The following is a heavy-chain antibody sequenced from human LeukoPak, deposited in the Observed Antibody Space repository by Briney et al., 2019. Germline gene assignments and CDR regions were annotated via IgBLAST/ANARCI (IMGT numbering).Heavy chain of an antibody. D-gene: IGHD4-23*01. V-gene: IGHV3-30-3*01. CDR1: GFTFSSYA. Sequence: GGSLRLSCAASGFTFSSYAMHWVRQAPGKGLEWVAVISYDGSNKYYADSVKGRFTISRDNSKNTLYLQMNSLRAEDTAVYYCARGDGGNSYWGQGTRSPSPQ. CDR2: ISYDGSNK. CDR3: ARGDGGNSY. J-gene: IGHJ4*02.